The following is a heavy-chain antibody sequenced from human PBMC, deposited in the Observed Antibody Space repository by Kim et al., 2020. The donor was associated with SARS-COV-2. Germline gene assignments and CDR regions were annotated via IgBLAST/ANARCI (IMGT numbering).Heavy chain of an antibody. Sequence: GGSLRLSCSASGFTFSSYAMHWVRQAPGKGLEYVSAISSNGGSTYYADSVKGRFTISRDNSKNTLYLQMSSLRAEDTAVYYCVKDLGYCSGGSCYSPYYYYYYGMDVWGQGTTVTVSS. V-gene: IGHV3-64D*09. D-gene: IGHD2-15*01. CDR3: VKDLGYCSGGSCYSPYYYYYYGMDV. CDR1: GFTFSSYA. J-gene: IGHJ6*02. CDR2: ISSNGGST.